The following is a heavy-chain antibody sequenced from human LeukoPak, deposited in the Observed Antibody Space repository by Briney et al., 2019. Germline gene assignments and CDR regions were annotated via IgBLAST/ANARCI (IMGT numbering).Heavy chain of an antibody. CDR2: XXXXXXDX. J-gene: IGHJ3*02. D-gene: IGHD3-22*01. V-gene: IGHV1-2*05. Sequence: ASVKVSCKASGYTLTVXXIHWVRQAPGQGXXXXXXXXXXXXDXXXXXXXXXXXXVTRXPSTSTVYMELSXLRSEDTVVYYCAXXYXYDNSAYYKAFDIWGQGTMVTVSS. CDR3: AXXYXYDNSAYYKAFDI. CDR1: GYTLTVXX.